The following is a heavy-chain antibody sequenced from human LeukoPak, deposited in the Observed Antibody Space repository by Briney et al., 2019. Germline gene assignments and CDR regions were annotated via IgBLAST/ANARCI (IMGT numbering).Heavy chain of an antibody. V-gene: IGHV3-23*01. J-gene: IGHJ4*02. Sequence: GGSLRLSCAASGFTFSSSAMSWVRQAPGKGLEWVSGISASGGSTSYADSVRGRFTISRDNSKNQLYVQMNSLRDEDTAVYYCAKDQRWEYPHSLDSWGQGTLVTVSS. CDR3: AKDQRWEYPHSLDS. CDR2: ISASGGST. CDR1: GFTFSSSA. D-gene: IGHD1-26*01.